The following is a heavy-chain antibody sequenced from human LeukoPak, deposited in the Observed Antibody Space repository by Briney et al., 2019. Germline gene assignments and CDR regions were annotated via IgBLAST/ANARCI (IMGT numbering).Heavy chain of an antibody. CDR1: GFTVSSNY. Sequence: GGSLRLSCAASGFTVSSNYMSWVRQAPGKGLEWVSGINWNGGSTGYADSVKGRFTISRDNAKNSLYLQMNSLRAEDTALYYCARFVRVGAVADAFDYWGQGTLVTVSS. J-gene: IGHJ4*02. CDR3: ARFVRVGAVADAFDY. D-gene: IGHD6-19*01. V-gene: IGHV3-20*04. CDR2: INWNGGST.